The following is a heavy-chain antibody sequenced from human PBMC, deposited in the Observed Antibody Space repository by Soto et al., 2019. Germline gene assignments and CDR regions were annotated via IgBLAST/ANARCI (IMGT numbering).Heavy chain of an antibody. J-gene: IGHJ6*02. D-gene: IGHD3-22*01. V-gene: IGHV1-69*01. CDR3: ARAFYYDSSGYNHPFYYYYGMDV. CDR2: IIPIFGTA. Sequence: QVQLVQSGAEVKKPGSSVKVSCKASGGTFSSYAISWVRQAPGQGLEWMGGIIPIFGTANYAQKSQGRVTITADESTSTAYMELSSLRSEDTAVYYCARAFYYDSSGYNHPFYYYYGMDVWGQGTTVTVSS. CDR1: GGTFSSYA.